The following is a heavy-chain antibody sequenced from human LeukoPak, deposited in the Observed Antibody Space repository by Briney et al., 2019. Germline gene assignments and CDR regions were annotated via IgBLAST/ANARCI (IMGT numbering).Heavy chain of an antibody. V-gene: IGHV4-61*02. CDR3: ARNRRRDGYNDY. CDR1: GGSISSGSYY. D-gene: IGHD5-24*01. Sequence: PSQTLSLTCTVSGGSISSGSYYWSWIRQPAGKGLEWIGRIYTSGSTNYNPSLKSRVTISVDTSKNQFSLKLSSVTAADTAVYYCARNRRRDGYNDYWGQGTLVTVST. CDR2: IYTSGST. J-gene: IGHJ4*02.